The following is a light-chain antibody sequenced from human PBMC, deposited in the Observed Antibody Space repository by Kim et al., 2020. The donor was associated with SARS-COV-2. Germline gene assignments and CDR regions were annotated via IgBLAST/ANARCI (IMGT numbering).Light chain of an antibody. CDR3: QQRTNFPLT. CDR2: DAS. CDR1: QSVSSY. V-gene: IGKV3-11*01. Sequence: SLSPGERATLSCRASQSVSSYLTWYQQKPGQAPRLLIYDASNRATGIPARFSGSGSGTDFTLTISSLEPEDFAVYYCQQRTNFPLTFGGGTKVDI. J-gene: IGKJ4*01.